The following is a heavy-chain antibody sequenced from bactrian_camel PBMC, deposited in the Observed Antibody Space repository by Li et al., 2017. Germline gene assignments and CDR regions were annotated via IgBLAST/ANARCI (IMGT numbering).Heavy chain of an antibody. D-gene: IGHD6*01. CDR2: INSGGGST. J-gene: IGHJ4*01. Sequence: VQLVESGGGLVQPGGSLKLSCAASGFIFSNHDMIWVRQAPGKGLEWISRINSGGGSTYYADSVKGRFTISQDDARNTLYLQMNSLKTEDTAMYYCTKALVSGAGMGGKYNYWGQGTQVTVS. V-gene: IGHV3S40*01. CDR1: GFIFSNHD. CDR3: TKALVSGAGMGGKYNY.